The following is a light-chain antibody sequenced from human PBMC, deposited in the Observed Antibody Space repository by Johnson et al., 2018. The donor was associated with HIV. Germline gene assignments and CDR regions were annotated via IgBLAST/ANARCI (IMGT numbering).Light chain of an antibody. CDR3: GTWDSSLSAYV. CDR1: SSNIGHNY. Sequence: QSVLTQPPSMSAAPGQKVTISCSGSSSNIGHNYVSWYQQVPGTAPKLLIYDNNKRPSGIPDRFSGSKSGTSATLGITGLQTGDEADYYCGTWDSSLSAYVFGTGTRSPS. CDR2: DNN. V-gene: IGLV1-51*01. J-gene: IGLJ1*01.